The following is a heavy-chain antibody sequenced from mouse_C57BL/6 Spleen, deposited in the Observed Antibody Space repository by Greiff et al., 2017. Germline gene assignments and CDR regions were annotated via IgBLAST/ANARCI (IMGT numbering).Heavy chain of an antibody. D-gene: IGHD2-12*01. CDR1: GFTFSDYG. V-gene: IGHV5-17*01. J-gene: IGHJ2*01. CDR3: ARVTGTWYYFDY. CDR2: ISSGSSTI. Sequence: EVKLVESGGGLVKPGGSLKLSCAASGFTFSDYGMHWVRQAPEKGLEWVAYISSGSSTIYYADTVKGRFTISRDNAKNTLFLQMTSLRSEDTAMYYCARVTGTWYYFDYWGQGTTLTVSS.